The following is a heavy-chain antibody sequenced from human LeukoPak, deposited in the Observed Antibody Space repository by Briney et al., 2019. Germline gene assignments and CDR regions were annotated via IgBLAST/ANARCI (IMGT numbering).Heavy chain of an antibody. CDR2: ISWDGGST. V-gene: IGHV3-43D*03. J-gene: IGHJ5*02. CDR3: AKDSCSGGSCYVFDP. CDR1: GFTFDDHA. D-gene: IGHD2-15*01. Sequence: GGSLRLSCAASGFTFDDHAMHWVRQAPRKGLEWVSLISWDGGSTYYADSVKGRFTISRDNSKNSQYLQMNSLRAEDTALYYCAKDSCSGGSCYVFDPWGQGTLVAVSS.